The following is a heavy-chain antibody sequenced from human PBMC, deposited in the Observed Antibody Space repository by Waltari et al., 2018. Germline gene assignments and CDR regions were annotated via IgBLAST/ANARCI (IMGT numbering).Heavy chain of an antibody. CDR1: GGTFSSYT. D-gene: IGHD3-22*01. J-gene: IGHJ4*02. Sequence: QVQLVQSGAEVKKPGSSVKVSCKASGGTFSSYTISWVRQAPGQGLEWMGRIIPNLGIANYAQKFQGRVTITADKSTSTAYMELSSLRSEDTAVYYCASHYYDSSGYYLLGYWGQGTLVTVSS. CDR2: IIPNLGIA. CDR3: ASHYYDSSGYYLLGY. V-gene: IGHV1-69*02.